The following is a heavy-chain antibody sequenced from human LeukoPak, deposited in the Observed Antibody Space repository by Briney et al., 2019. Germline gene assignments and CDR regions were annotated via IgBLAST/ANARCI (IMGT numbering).Heavy chain of an antibody. V-gene: IGHV4-4*07. CDR3: ARDYYDFWSGYLDWFDP. J-gene: IGHJ5*02. Sequence: SETLSLTCTVSGGSISSYYWSWIRQPAGKGLEWIGRIYTSGSTNYNPSFKSRVTMSVDTSKNQFSLKLSSVTAADTAVYYCARDYYDFWSGYLDWFDPWGQGTLVTVSS. D-gene: IGHD3-3*01. CDR2: IYTSGST. CDR1: GGSISSYY.